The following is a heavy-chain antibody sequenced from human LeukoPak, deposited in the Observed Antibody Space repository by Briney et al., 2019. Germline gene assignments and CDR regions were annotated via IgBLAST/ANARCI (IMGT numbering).Heavy chain of an antibody. J-gene: IGHJ4*02. CDR2: INPNHGGT. V-gene: IGHV1-2*02. D-gene: IGHD4-17*01. CDR3: ARTPMTTVTPYFDY. CDR1: GYSFTDYY. Sequence: ASVKVSCKASGYSFTDYYINWVRQAPGQGLEWMGWINPNHGGTHYAQKFQGRVTMTRDTSISTAYMELSRLRSDDTAVYYCARTPMTTVTPYFDYWGQGTLVTVSS.